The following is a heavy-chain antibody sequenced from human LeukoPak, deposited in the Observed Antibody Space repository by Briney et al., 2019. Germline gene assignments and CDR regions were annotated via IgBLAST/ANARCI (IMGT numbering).Heavy chain of an antibody. CDR3: ARIVYKESLTYYYGMDV. D-gene: IGHD2-15*01. CDR2: INPNSGDT. V-gene: IGHV1-2*06. CDR1: GYTFTDYY. J-gene: IGHJ6*02. Sequence: GASVKVSCKTSGYTFTDYYIHWVRQAPGQGREWMGRINPNSGDTNYPQKFQGRVTMTRDTSISTAYMGLSRLTADDTAVYYCARIVYKESLTYYYGMDVWGQGTTVTVSS.